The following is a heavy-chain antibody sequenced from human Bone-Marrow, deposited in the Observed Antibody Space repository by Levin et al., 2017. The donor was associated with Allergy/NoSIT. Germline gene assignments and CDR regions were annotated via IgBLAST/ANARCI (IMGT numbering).Heavy chain of an antibody. CDR3: ASLYYYDSSGYYPGYFDY. D-gene: IGHD3-22*01. J-gene: IGHJ4*02. V-gene: IGHV4-4*02. CDR1: GGSISSSNW. CDR2: IYHSGST. Sequence: SETLSLTCAVSGGSISSSNWWSWVRQPPGKGLEWIGEIYHSGSTNYNPSLKSRVTISVDKSKNQFSLKLSSVTAADTAVYYCASLYYYDSSGYYPGYFDYWGQGTLVTVSS.